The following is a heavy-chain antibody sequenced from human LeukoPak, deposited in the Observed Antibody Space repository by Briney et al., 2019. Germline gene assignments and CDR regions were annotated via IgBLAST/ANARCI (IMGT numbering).Heavy chain of an antibody. V-gene: IGHV1-69*04. J-gene: IGHJ4*02. CDR1: GGTFSSYA. CDR2: IIPILGIA. CDR3: ARDKSHYDSSRGY. D-gene: IGHD3-22*01. Sequence: SVNVSCKASGGTFSSYAISWVRQAAGQGLEGMGRIIPILGIANYAQKFQGRVTITADKSTSTAYMELSSLRSEDTAVYYCARDKSHYDSSRGYWGQGTLVTVSS.